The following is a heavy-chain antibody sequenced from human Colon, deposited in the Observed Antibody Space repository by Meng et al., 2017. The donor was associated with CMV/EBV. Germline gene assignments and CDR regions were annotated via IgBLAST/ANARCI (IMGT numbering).Heavy chain of an antibody. CDR3: ARGGSGYYGSGSNGY. Sequence: GSLRLSCTVSGGSISTSGFFWGWIRQPPGKGLEWIGTIYHSGTTYYNPSLKSRVAISVDTSKNQFSLKLSSVTAADTAVYYCARGGSGYYGSGSNGYWGQGTLVTVSS. CDR1: GGSISTSGFF. D-gene: IGHD3-10*01. J-gene: IGHJ4*02. CDR2: IYHSGTT. V-gene: IGHV4-39*01.